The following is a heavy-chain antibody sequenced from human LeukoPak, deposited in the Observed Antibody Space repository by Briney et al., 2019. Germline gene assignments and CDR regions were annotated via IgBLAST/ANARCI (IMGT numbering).Heavy chain of an antibody. J-gene: IGHJ4*02. CDR2: ISSSSSYI. V-gene: IGHV3-21*01. CDR3: AREMIAAAATDY. CDR1: GFTFSSYS. Sequence: GGSLRLSCAASGFTFSSYSMNWVRQAPGKGLEWVSSISSSSSYIYYADSVKGRFTISRDNAKNSLYLQMNSLRAEDTAVYYCAREMIAAAATDYWGQGTLVTVSS. D-gene: IGHD6-13*01.